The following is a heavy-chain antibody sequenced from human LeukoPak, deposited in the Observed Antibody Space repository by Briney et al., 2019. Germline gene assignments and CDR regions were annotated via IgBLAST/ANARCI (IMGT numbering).Heavy chain of an antibody. CDR3: ATSIAARRGWFDP. CDR1: GYSISSGYY. D-gene: IGHD6-6*01. J-gene: IGHJ5*02. Sequence: SETLSLTCTVSGYSISSGYYWGWIRQSPGKGLEWIGSMFHSGSTYYNPSLKSRVSISVDTSKNQFSLKVTSLTAADTAVYYCATSIAARRGWFDPWGQGTLVTVSS. CDR2: MFHSGST. V-gene: IGHV4-38-2*02.